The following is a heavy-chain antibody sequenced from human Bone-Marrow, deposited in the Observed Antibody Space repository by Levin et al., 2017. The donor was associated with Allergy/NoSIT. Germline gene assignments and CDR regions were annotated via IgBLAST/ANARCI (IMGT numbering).Heavy chain of an antibody. Sequence: PGGSLRLSCTASGFTFDDYGMHWVRQIPGKGLEWVSGIAWDGGSIGYADSVKGRFLISRDNDKNTLSLQMDSLTEEDTAFYYCARDVFSARTGSMDVWGQGTLVSVSS. CDR3: ARDVFSARTGSMDV. J-gene: IGHJ6*02. CDR2: IAWDGGSI. V-gene: IGHV3-9*01. CDR1: GFTFDDYG. D-gene: IGHD3-10*01.